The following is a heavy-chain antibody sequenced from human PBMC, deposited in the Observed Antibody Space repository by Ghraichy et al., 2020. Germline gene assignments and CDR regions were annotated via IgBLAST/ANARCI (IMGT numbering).Heavy chain of an antibody. D-gene: IGHD3-9*01. Sequence: SETLSLTCTVSGGSISSYYWSWIRQPPGKGLEWIGYIYYSGSTNYNPSLKSRVTISVDTSKNQFSLKLSSVTAADTAVYYCARARASWDYDILTARGWFDPWGQGTLVTVSS. J-gene: IGHJ5*02. CDR1: GGSISSYY. CDR3: ARARASWDYDILTARGWFDP. V-gene: IGHV4-59*01. CDR2: IYYSGST.